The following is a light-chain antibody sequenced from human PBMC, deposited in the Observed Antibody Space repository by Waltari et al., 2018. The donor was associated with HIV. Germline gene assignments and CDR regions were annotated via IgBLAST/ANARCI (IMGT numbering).Light chain of an antibody. CDR3: VLFMGNGIWV. V-gene: IGLV8-61*01. J-gene: IGLJ3*02. Sequence: QTVVTQEPSFSVSPGGPVTLTCGLSSASVSTSYLPSWYQPTPGQPPRTLIYSTTTRSAVVPDRFSGSILGNKAALTITGAQADDEADYYCVLFMGNGIWVFGGGTKLTVL. CDR1: SASVSTSYL. CDR2: STT.